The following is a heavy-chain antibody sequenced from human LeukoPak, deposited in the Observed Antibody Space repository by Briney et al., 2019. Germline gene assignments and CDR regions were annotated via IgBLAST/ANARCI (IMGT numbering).Heavy chain of an antibody. D-gene: IGHD3-9*01. Sequence: PGGPLRLSCATFGFKFDDYGMTWVRKAPGKGLEWVSSIKWNSDITTYGDSVKGRFTISRDNAKNSLYLEMNSLRAEDTALYYCARDETGIDYWGQGTLVTVSS. CDR2: IKWNSDIT. V-gene: IGHV3-20*04. CDR3: ARDETGIDY. CDR1: GFKFDDYG. J-gene: IGHJ4*02.